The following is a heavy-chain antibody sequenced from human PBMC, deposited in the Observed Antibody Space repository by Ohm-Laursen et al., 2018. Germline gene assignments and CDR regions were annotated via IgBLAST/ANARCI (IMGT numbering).Heavy chain of an antibody. CDR2: IY. V-gene: IGHV4-61*01. Sequence: TLSLTCAVSGGSVSSGSYYWSWVRQPPGKGLEWIGYIYNYNPSLKSRVIISVDMSKNQFSLKLSSVTAADTAVYYCARGRVDCSGGSCYTSPMDVWGQGTTVTVSS. CDR1: GGSVSSGSYY. J-gene: IGHJ6*02. D-gene: IGHD2-15*01. CDR3: ARGRVDCSGGSCYTSPMDV.